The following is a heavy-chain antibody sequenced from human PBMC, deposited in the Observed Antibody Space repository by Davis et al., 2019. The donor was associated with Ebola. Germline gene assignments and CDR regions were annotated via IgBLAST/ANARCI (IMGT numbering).Heavy chain of an antibody. CDR1: GFTFSDYW. D-gene: IGHD5-18*01. V-gene: IGHV3-7*03. Sequence: GGSLRLSCAASGFTFSDYWMTWVRQAPGKGLEWVANIKEDGSDTNYVDSVKGRFTISKDNARNSLYLQMNSLRAEDTALYYCARDNSRKFDYWGRGTLVTVSS. CDR3: ARDNSRKFDY. J-gene: IGHJ4*02. CDR2: IKEDGSDT.